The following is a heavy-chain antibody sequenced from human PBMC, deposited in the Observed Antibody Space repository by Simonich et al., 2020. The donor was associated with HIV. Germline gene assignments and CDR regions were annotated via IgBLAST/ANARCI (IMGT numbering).Heavy chain of an antibody. CDR2: INHSGST. J-gene: IGHJ1*01. Sequence: QVQLQQWGAGLLKPSETLSLTCAVYGGSFSGYYGSWIRQPPGKGLEWIGEINHSGSTNYNPSLKSRVTISVDTSKNQFSLKLSSVTAADTAVYYCARLTAGGLGEYFQHWGQGTLVTVSS. D-gene: IGHD6-13*01. V-gene: IGHV4-34*01. CDR1: GGSFSGYY. CDR3: ARLTAGGLGEYFQH.